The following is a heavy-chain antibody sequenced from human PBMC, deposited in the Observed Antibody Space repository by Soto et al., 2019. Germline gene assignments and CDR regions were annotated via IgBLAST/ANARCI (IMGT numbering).Heavy chain of an antibody. CDR1: GGAINSDY. Sequence: QVQLQESGPGLVKPSETLSLTCTVSGGAINSDYWSWIRQPPGKGLEWIGYIYYSGSANYNSSLKSRVTISIDTSKNQFSLTLNSVTAADTAVYYCARRPYYYYYGMDVWGQGTTVTVSS. V-gene: IGHV4-59*08. CDR2: IYYSGSA. J-gene: IGHJ6*02. CDR3: ARRPYYYYYGMDV.